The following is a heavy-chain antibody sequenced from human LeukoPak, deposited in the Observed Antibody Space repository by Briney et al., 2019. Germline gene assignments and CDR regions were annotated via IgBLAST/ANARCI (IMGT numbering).Heavy chain of an antibody. CDR1: GGSISSYY. Sequence: SETLSLTCTVSGGSISSYYWSWIRQPPGKGLEWIGSIYYSGSTYYNPSLKSRVTISVDTSKNQFSLKLSSVTAADTAVYYCARGVRNVVVPAAHYYYYMDVWGKGTTVTVSS. CDR3: ARGVRNVVVPAAHYYYYMDV. V-gene: IGHV4-59*05. CDR2: IYYSGST. J-gene: IGHJ6*03. D-gene: IGHD2-2*01.